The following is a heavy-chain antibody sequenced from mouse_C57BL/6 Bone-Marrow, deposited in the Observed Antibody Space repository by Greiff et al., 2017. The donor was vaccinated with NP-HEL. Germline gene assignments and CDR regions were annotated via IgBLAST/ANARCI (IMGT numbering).Heavy chain of an antibody. CDR2: ISYDGSN. CDR3: AKGSRGGNAMDY. Sequence: VQLKESGPGLVKPSQSLSLTCSVTGYSITSGYYWNWIRQFPGNKLEWMGYISYDGSNNYNPSLKNRISITRDTSKNQFFLKLNSVTTEDTATYYCAKGSRGGNAMDYWGQGTSVTVSS. CDR1: GYSITSGYY. V-gene: IGHV3-6*01. J-gene: IGHJ4*01.